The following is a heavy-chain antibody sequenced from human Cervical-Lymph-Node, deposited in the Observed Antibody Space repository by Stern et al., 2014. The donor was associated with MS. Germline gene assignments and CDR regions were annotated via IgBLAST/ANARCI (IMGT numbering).Heavy chain of an antibody. CDR2: ISYSGST. D-gene: IGHD3-3*01. CDR3: ARHASRDTIFGVVYFDY. CDR1: GGSISSSSYY. Sequence: QLQLQESGPGLVKPSETLSLTCTVSGGSISSSSYYWGWIRQPPGKGLEWIGSISYSGSTYYKPSLQSRVTISVYTYKNQFYLNRSSVTAADTAVYYCARHASRDTIFGVVYFDYWGQGTLVTVSS. J-gene: IGHJ4*02. V-gene: IGHV4-39*01.